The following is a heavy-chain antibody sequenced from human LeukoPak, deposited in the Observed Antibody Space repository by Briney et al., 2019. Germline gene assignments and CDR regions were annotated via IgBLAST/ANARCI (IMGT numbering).Heavy chain of an antibody. Sequence: GGSPRLSCAASGFIFSTYDMHWVRQGTGKGLEWVSAIGTVGDTHYPDSVKGRFTISRENAKNSLYLQMNSLRAGDTAVYYCVREGTIAEAGRWIDALNMWGQGTMVTASS. CDR1: GFIFSTYD. CDR2: IGTVGDT. J-gene: IGHJ3*02. V-gene: IGHV3-13*01. D-gene: IGHD6-13*01. CDR3: VREGTIAEAGRWIDALNM.